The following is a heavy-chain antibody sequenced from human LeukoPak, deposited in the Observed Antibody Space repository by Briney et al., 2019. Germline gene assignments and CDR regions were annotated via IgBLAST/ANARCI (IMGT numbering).Heavy chain of an antibody. V-gene: IGHV4-4*07. CDR2: IHTTGST. J-gene: IGHJ4*02. CDR3: ATRIGGGTSYYFDY. CDR1: GGSISSYY. Sequence: SETLSLTCTVAGGSISSYYWSWIRQPAGKGLEWIGRIHTTGSTNYNPSLNSRVTMSLDTSKNQFSLKLTSVTAADTAVYFCATRIGGGTSYYFDYWGQGSLVTVSS. D-gene: IGHD6-6*01.